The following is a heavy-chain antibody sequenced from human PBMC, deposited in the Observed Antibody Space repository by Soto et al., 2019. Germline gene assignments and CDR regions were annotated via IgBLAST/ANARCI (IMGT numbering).Heavy chain of an antibody. CDR3: ARGNGAARPLYYYYGMDV. CDR2: IYTSGST. Sequence: SETLSLTCTVSGGSISSYYWSWIRQPAGKGLEWIGRIYTSGSTNYNPSLKSRVTISVDTSKNQFSLKLSSVTAADTAVYYCARGNGAARPLYYYYGMDVWGQGTTVTVSS. CDR1: GGSISSYY. V-gene: IGHV4-4*07. D-gene: IGHD6-6*01. J-gene: IGHJ6*02.